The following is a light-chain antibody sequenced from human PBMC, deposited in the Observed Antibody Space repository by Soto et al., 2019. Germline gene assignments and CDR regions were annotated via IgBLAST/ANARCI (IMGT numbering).Light chain of an antibody. Sequence: QSALTQPPSVSGSPGQSVTISCTGTSSDVGSYNRVSWYQQPPGTAPKLMISEVSNRPSGVPDRFSGSKSGNTASLTISGLQAEDEAVYFCSSYAGSSTVVFGGGTKLTVL. CDR3: SSYAGSSTVV. CDR1: SSDVGSYNR. CDR2: EVS. J-gene: IGLJ2*01. V-gene: IGLV2-18*02.